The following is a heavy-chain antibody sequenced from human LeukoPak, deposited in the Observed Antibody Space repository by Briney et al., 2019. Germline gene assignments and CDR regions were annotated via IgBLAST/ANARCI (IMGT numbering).Heavy chain of an antibody. CDR1: GFTFSSYA. D-gene: IGHD5-12*01. CDR2: FSGSDGST. Sequence: GGSLRLSCSASGFTFSSYAMTWVRQAPGKGLEWVSTFSGSDGSTYYAESVKGRFTISRDNSKNTLYLQMSSLRDEDTAIYYCALSGFGERDHWGQGALVTVSS. J-gene: IGHJ1*01. V-gene: IGHV3-23*01. CDR3: ALSGFGERDH.